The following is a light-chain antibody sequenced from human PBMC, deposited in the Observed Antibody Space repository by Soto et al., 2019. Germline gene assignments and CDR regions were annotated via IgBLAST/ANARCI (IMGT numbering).Light chain of an antibody. CDR1: QSISSW. Sequence: DVQMTQSPSTLSACVGDRVTITCRASQSISSWLAWYQQKPGKAPKLLIYAASSLETGVTSRFSGSGSGTEFTLTISSLQPDDFATYYCLQYNSYSKTFGQGNKVDMK. V-gene: IGKV1-5*01. CDR3: LQYNSYSKT. J-gene: IGKJ1*01. CDR2: AAS.